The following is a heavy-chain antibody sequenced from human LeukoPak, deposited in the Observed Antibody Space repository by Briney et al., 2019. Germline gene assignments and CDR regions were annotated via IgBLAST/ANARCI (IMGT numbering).Heavy chain of an antibody. CDR3: AKNRGGTYKYYMDV. CDR2: VRGSGGAT. Sequence: GGSLTLACLASGFTFNNYAMSWVRQPPGMGLEWLSYVRGSGGATYYAAHVKGRFNISRDNSKNTVYLQMGSLRAEDTAVYYCAKNRGGTYKYYMDVWGNGTTGTVS. V-gene: IGHV3-23*01. J-gene: IGHJ6*03. D-gene: IGHD1-1*01. CDR1: GFTFNNYA.